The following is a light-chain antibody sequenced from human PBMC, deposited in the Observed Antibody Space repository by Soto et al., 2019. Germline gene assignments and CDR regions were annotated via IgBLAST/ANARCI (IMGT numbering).Light chain of an antibody. V-gene: IGKV3-20*01. CDR2: GAS. CDR3: QQYATSPFT. Sequence: EIVLTQSPGTLSLSPGERATLSCRASQSVGSSYLAWYQQKPGQAPTVLIYGASSRATGITDRFSGSGSGTDFTLTISRLEPEDFAVYYCQQYATSPFTFGPGTKVDIK. J-gene: IGKJ3*01. CDR1: QSVGSSY.